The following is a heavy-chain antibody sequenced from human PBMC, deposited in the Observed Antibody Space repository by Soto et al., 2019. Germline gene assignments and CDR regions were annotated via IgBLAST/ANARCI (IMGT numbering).Heavy chain of an antibody. J-gene: IGHJ6*02. Sequence: QVQLVQSGAEVKKPGASVKVSCKASGYTFTSYDINWVRQATGQGLEWMGWMNPNSGNTGYAQKLQGRVTMTRNTSISTAYMELSSLRSEDTAVYYCARDEGTDYYDSSGYYYYYGMDVWGQGTTVTVSS. CDR3: ARDEGTDYYDSSGYYYYYGMDV. CDR1: GYTFTSYD. V-gene: IGHV1-8*01. CDR2: MNPNSGNT. D-gene: IGHD3-22*01.